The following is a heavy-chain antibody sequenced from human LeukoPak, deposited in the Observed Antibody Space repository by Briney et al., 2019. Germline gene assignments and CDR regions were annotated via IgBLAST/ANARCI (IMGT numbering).Heavy chain of an antibody. CDR1: GFTFSGSV. CDR3: ARDTGYNTFDY. Sequence: PGGSLKLSCAASGFTFSGSVMHWVRQASGKGLEWVGRITSKPNSYATVYAASVKGRFTISRDNAKNSQYLQMNSLRAEDTAVYYCARDTGYNTFDYWGKGTLVTVSS. J-gene: IGHJ4*02. D-gene: IGHD5-24*01. V-gene: IGHV3-73*01. CDR2: ITSKPNSYAT.